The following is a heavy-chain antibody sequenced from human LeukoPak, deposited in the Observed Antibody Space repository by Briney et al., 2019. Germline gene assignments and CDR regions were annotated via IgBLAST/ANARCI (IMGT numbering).Heavy chain of an antibody. D-gene: IGHD3-3*01. Sequence: GGSLRLSCATSGFTFSSYTMNWVRQAPGKGLLWVSYISSSGSTIYYADSVKGRFTISRDNAKNSLYLQMNSLRAEDTAVYYCARVSGVVLFDYWGQGTLVTVSS. CDR2: ISSSGSTI. V-gene: IGHV3-48*03. J-gene: IGHJ4*02. CDR1: GFTFSSYT. CDR3: ARVSGVVLFDY.